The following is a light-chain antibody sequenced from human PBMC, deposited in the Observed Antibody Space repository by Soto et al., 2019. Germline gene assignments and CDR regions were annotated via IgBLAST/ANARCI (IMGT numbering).Light chain of an antibody. CDR2: DVS. J-gene: IGLJ1*01. CDR3: SSYTTTTTSCV. CDR1: SNHVGGYNY. Sequence: QSDLNRPAYVTGSHGQSITIFCTGTSNHVGGYNYVSWYQQYPDKAPTLIIYDVSNRPSGVSTRFSGSKSRNRASLTISGLQAEDEADYYCSSYTTTTTSCVFGTGTKVPVL. V-gene: IGLV2-14*01.